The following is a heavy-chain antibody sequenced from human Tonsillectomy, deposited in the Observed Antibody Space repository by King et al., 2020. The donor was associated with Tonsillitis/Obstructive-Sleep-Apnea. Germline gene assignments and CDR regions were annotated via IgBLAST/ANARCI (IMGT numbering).Heavy chain of an antibody. J-gene: IGHJ6*02. CDR3: ARVVRGITIVGVVSAYYGMDV. CDR1: GGSFSGYY. CDR2: INHSGST. D-gene: IGHD3-3*01. Sequence: VQLQQWGAGLLKPSETLSLTCAVYGGSFSGYYWSWIRQPPGKGLEWIGEINHSGSTNYNPSLKSRVTISVDTSKNQFSLKLSSVTAADTAVYYCARVVRGITIVGVVSAYYGMDVWGQGTTVTVSS. V-gene: IGHV4-34*01.